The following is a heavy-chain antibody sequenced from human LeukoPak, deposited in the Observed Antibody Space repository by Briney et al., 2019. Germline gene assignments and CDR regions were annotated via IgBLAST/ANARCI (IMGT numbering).Heavy chain of an antibody. CDR1: GGTFSSYA. Sequence: ASVKVSCKASGGTFSSYAISWVRQAPGQGLEWMGGIIPIFGTANYAQKFQGRVTITTDESTSTAYMELSSLRSEDTAVYYCARERYSSTQWFPFDYWGQGILVTVSS. CDR3: ARERYSSTQWFPFDY. D-gene: IGHD6-13*01. J-gene: IGHJ4*02. CDR2: IIPIFGTA. V-gene: IGHV1-69*05.